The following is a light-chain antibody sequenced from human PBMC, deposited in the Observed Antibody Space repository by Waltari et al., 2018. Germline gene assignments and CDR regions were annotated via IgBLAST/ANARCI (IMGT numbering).Light chain of an antibody. V-gene: IGLV2-14*03. CDR3: SSYTSSSTHVV. Sequence: QSALTQPASVSGSPGQSITISCTGTSSDVGGYNYVSWYQQHPDKAPKLMIFDVRNRPSGVSNRFSGSKSGNTASLTISGLQAEDEANYYCSSYTSSSTHVVFGGGTKLTVL. J-gene: IGLJ2*01. CDR1: SSDVGGYNY. CDR2: DVR.